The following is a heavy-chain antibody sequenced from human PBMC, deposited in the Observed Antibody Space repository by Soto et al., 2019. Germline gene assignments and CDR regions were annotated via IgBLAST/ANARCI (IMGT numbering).Heavy chain of an antibody. V-gene: IGHV4-39*01. Sequence: SETLSLTCTVSGGSISSSSYYWGWIRQPPGKVLEWIVSIYYSGSTYYNPSLKSRVTISLDTSNSGFSLNLDSVTASDTAVYYCARHMDFWRFDYWGQGTLVTVSS. D-gene: IGHD3-3*01. J-gene: IGHJ4*02. CDR1: GGSISSSSYY. CDR2: IYYSGST. CDR3: ARHMDFWRFDY.